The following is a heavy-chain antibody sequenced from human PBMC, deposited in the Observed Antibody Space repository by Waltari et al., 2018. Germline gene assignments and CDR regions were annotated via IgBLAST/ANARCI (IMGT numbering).Heavy chain of an antibody. CDR3: ARSPGYYFDY. CDR1: GGSISRYY. CDR2: IYYSGST. J-gene: IGHJ4*02. V-gene: IGHV4-59*08. Sequence: QVQLQESGPGLVKPSETLSLTCPVSGGSISRYYWSWIRQPPGKGLEWIGYIYYSGSTNYNPSLKSRVTISVDTSENQFSLKLSSVTAADTAVYYCARSPGYYFDYWGQGTLVTVSS. D-gene: IGHD1-1*01.